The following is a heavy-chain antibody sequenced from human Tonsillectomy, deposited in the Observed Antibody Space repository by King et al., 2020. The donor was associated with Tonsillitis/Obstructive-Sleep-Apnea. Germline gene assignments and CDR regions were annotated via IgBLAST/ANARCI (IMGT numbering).Heavy chain of an antibody. Sequence: QLVQSGAEVKKPGSSVKVSCKASGGTFSSYAISWVRQAPGQGLEWMGGIIPIFGTANYAQKFQGRVTITADESTSTAYMELSSLRSEDTAVYYCARDPYYYDSSGYLESWAGWGQGTLVTVSS. J-gene: IGHJ4*02. CDR3: ARDPYYYDSSGYLESWAG. V-gene: IGHV1-69*01. CDR2: IIPIFGTA. CDR1: GGTFSSYA. D-gene: IGHD3-22*01.